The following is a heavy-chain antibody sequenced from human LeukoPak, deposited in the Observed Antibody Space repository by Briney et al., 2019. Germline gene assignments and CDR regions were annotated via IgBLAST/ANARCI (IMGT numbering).Heavy chain of an antibody. Sequence: PGGSLRLSCSASGFTFSTYGMHWVRQAPGKGLEYVSSISSSGDRTYYADSVKGRFTISRDKAKNSLYLQMNSLRAEDTAVYYCARARWNDRFCYLDYWGQGTLVTVSS. J-gene: IGHJ4*02. D-gene: IGHD1-1*01. CDR3: ARARWNDRFCYLDY. V-gene: IGHV3-64*04. CDR1: GFTFSTYG. CDR2: ISSSGDRT.